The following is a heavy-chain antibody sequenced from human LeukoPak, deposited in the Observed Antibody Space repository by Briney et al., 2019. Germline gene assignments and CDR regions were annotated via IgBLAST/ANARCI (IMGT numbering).Heavy chain of an antibody. CDR1: GGTFSSYA. V-gene: IGHV1-69*01. D-gene: IGHD5-18*01. CDR3: ARDALRGYCYGLTIDY. J-gene: IGHJ4*02. Sequence: SVKVSCKASGGTFSSYAISWVRQAPGQGLEWMGGIIPIFGTANYAQKFQGRVTITADESTSTAYMELSSLRSEDTAVYYCARDALRGYCYGLTIDYWRQGTLVTVSS. CDR2: IIPIFGTA.